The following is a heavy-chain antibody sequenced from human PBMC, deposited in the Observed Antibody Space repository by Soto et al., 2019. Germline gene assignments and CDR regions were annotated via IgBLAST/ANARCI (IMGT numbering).Heavy chain of an antibody. J-gene: IGHJ4*02. V-gene: IGHV3-33*03. Sequence: QERLVESGGGVVQPGRSLRLSCAVSGFTFSDYAMHWVRQAPGKGLEWVALIWHDGINEFYADSVKGRFTISRDISNKKLYLQMNSMRPEDAAVDYCTKSRGDAYEWGRELAQGGEGTLVTVSS. D-gene: IGHD3-10*01. CDR3: TKSRGDAYEWGRELAQ. CDR2: IWHDGINE. CDR1: GFTFSDYA.